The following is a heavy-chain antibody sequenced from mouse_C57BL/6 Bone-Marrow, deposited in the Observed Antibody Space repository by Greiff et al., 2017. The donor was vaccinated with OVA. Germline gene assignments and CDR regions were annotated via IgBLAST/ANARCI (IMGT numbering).Heavy chain of an antibody. CDR2: IDPENGDT. Sequence: VQLQQSGAELVRPGASVKLSCTASGFNIKDDYMHWVKQRPEQGLEWIGWIDPENGDTEYASKFQGKATITADTSSNTAYLQLSSLTSEDTAVYYCTRMVTRAYWGQGTLGTVSA. V-gene: IGHV14-4*01. CDR1: GFNIKDDY. D-gene: IGHD2-2*01. J-gene: IGHJ3*01. CDR3: TRMVTRAY.